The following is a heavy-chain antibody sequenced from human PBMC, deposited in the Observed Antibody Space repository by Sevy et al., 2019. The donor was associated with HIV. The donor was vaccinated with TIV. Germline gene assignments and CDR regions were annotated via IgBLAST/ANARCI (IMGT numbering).Heavy chain of an antibody. D-gene: IGHD2-15*01. J-gene: IGHJ6*02. CDR1: GFTFDDYA. CDR2: ISWDGGST. V-gene: IGHV3-43D*03. CDR3: AKDFPLRYCSGGSCFGGMDV. Sequence: GGYLRLSCAASGFTFDDYAMHWVRQAPGKGLEWVSLISWDGGSTYYADSVKGRFTLSRDNSKNSLYLQMNSLRAEDTALYYCAKDFPLRYCSGGSCFGGMDVWGQGTTVTVSS.